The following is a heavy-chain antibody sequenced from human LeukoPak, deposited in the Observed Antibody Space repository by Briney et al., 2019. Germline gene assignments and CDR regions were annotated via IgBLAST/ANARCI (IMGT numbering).Heavy chain of an antibody. CDR3: AKESGSGMYYFDY. D-gene: IGHD6-19*01. V-gene: IGHV3-23*01. Sequence: QPGRSLRLSCAASGFTFSSYAMHWVRQAPGKGLEWVSGITGTGGNTYYADSVKGRFTISRVNSKNTLYLQMNSLRAEDTAVYYCAKESGSGMYYFDYWGEGNLVTASS. CDR1: GFTFSSYA. CDR2: ITGTGGNT. J-gene: IGHJ4*02.